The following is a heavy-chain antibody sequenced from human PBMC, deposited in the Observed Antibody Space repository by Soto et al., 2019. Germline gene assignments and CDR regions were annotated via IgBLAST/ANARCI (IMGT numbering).Heavy chain of an antibody. CDR1: GGTFSSYA. V-gene: IGHV1-69*01. J-gene: IGHJ6*02. CDR3: ASGPTYYYYGMDV. CDR2: IIPIFDTP. Sequence: QVQLVQSGAEVKQPGSSVKVSCKASGGTFSSYAISWVRQAPGQGLEWMGGIIPIFDTPKYAQKFQGRVTIIADESTSTAYMELSSLRCEDTAVYYCASGPTYYYYGMDVWGQGTTVTVSS.